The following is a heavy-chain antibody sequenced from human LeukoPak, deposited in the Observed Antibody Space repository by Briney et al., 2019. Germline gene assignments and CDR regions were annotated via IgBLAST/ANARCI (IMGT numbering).Heavy chain of an antibody. J-gene: IGHJ4*01. CDR2: ISGSSSDI. V-gene: IGHV3-11*01. D-gene: IGHD2-21*01. CDR1: GFSFSDSY. CDR3: ATDPRLLIY. Sequence: GGSLRLSCVVSGFSFSDSYMTWIRQTPGKGLEWPAYISGSSSDIYYADSVKGRFTISRDNAKNSLFLQMNGLRPEDTALYYCATDPRLLIYWGHGTLVTVSS.